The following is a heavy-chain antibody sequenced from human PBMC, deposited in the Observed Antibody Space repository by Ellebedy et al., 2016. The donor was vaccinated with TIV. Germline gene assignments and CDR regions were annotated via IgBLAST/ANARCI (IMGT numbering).Heavy chain of an antibody. CDR1: GYTLTSYD. D-gene: IGHD4-17*01. CDR3: ARGIKALAGDYRYSYYYLDV. Sequence: ASVKVSCKASGYTLTSYDVNWVRLATGQGLEWMGWMNPNSGNTAYAQKFQGRVTMTRITSMNTAYMELSSLRSEDTAVYYCARGIKALAGDYRYSYYYLDVWGKGTTVTVSS. V-gene: IGHV1-8*01. J-gene: IGHJ6*03. CDR2: MNPNSGNT.